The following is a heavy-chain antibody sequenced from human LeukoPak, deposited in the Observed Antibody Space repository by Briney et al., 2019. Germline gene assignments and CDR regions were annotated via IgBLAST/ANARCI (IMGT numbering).Heavy chain of an antibody. CDR1: GYTFTSYG. CDR2: ISAYNGNA. V-gene: IGHV1-18*01. CDR3: ARDVSSSHGDPETNYYYYGMDV. Sequence: ASVKVSCKASGYTFTSYGISWVRQAPGQGLEWMGWISAYNGNANYAQKLQGRVTMTTDTSTSTAYMELRSLRSDDTAVYYCARDVSSSHGDPETNYYYYGMDVWGQGTTATVSS. D-gene: IGHD6-13*01. J-gene: IGHJ6*02.